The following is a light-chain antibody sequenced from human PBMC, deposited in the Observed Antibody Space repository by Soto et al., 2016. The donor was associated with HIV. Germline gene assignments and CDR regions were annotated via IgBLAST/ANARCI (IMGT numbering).Light chain of an antibody. V-gene: IGLV3-25*03. Sequence: SYELTQPPSVSVSPGQTAKITCSGDALAKLYAYWYQQKPGQAPVLVIYKDSERPSGIPERFSGSSSGTTVTLTISGVQAEDEADYFXQSADSTVVFGGGTKLTVL. CDR2: KDS. J-gene: IGLJ2*01. CDR1: ALAKLY. CDR3: QSADSTVV.